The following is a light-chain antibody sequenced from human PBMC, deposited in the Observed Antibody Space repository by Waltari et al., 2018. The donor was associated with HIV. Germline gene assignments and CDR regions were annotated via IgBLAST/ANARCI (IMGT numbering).Light chain of an antibody. J-gene: IGKJ5*01. CDR3: QQANSFPIT. CDR1: QDLDNW. Sequence: DIQMTQSPSSVSASVGDRITITCRASQDLDNWLAWYQQRPWKAPKALIYKTSTLQSGVPSRFSGDGSGTEFTLTISSLQPEDFATYYCQQANSFPITFGQGTRLEMK. CDR2: KTS. V-gene: IGKV1-12*01.